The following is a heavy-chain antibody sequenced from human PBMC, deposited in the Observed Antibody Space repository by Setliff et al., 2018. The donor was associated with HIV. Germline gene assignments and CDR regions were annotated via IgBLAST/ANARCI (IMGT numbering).Heavy chain of an antibody. V-gene: IGHV3-48*01. CDR3: ARGLPPSSYDY. D-gene: IGHD3-16*01. CDR2: ISGNSGAV. Sequence: GGSLRLSCAASGFTFSSYSMNWVRQAPGKGLEWVSFISGNSGAVTYADSVKGRFTISRDNARNSLYLQLNSLRAEDTAVYYCARGLPPSSYDYWGRGALVTVSS. J-gene: IGHJ4*02. CDR1: GFTFSSYS.